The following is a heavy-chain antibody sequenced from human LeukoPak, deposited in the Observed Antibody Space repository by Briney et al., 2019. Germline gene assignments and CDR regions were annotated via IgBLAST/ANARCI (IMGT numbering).Heavy chain of an antibody. CDR2: ISGSGGST. D-gene: IGHD3-16*01. V-gene: IGHV3-23*01. CDR3: GKDMRFDP. CDR1: GYSFSTSG. J-gene: IGHJ5*02. Sequence: GGSLRLSCEGFGYSFSTSGMTWVRQAPGKGLEWVSSISGSGGSTDYADSAKGRFTISRDNSKNTMYLHMNSLRAEDTAVYYCGKDMRFDPWGQGTLVTVSS.